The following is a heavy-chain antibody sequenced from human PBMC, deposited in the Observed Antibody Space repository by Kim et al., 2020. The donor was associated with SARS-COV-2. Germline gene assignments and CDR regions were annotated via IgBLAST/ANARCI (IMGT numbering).Heavy chain of an antibody. CDR2: IRSDGSIT. CDR1: GFNFGGYW. CDR3: ATSDNFDY. Sequence: GGSLRLSCAASGFNFGGYWMHWVRQPPGKGLVWVSRIRSDGSITSYVDSVKGRFTISRDNAKNTLYLQMNSLRAEDTAVYFCATSDNFDYWGQGTLVTVSS. J-gene: IGHJ4*02. V-gene: IGHV3-74*01.